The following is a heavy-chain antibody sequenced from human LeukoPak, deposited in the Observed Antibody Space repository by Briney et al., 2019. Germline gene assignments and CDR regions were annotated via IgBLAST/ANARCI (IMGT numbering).Heavy chain of an antibody. CDR3: ARARENREYYFDY. Sequence: SETLSLTCTVFGGSFGTYYWTWVRQSAGKGLEWIGRLSPSGTTNYSPSLKNRVSVSGDTSKRQFSLSLRSVTAADTAMYYCARARENREYYFDYWGQGTLVTVSS. CDR2: LSPSGTT. CDR1: GGSFGTYY. V-gene: IGHV4-4*07. D-gene: IGHD1-14*01. J-gene: IGHJ4*02.